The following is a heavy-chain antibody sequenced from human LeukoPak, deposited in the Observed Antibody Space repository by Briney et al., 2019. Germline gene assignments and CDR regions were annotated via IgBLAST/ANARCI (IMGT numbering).Heavy chain of an antibody. V-gene: IGHV4-38-2*02. CDR2: IYHSGST. D-gene: IGHD2/OR15-2a*01. Sequence: SETQSLTCTVSGYSISSGYYWGWIRQPPGKGLEWIGSIYHSGSTYYNPSLKSRVTISVDTSKNQFSLKLSSVTAADTAVYYCARYFYYYYYMDVWGKGTTVTVSS. CDR1: GYSISSGYY. J-gene: IGHJ6*03. CDR3: ARYFYYYYYMDV.